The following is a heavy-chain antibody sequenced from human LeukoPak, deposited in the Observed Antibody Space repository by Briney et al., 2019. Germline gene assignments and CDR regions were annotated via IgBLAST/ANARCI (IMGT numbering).Heavy chain of an antibody. V-gene: IGHV1-2*02. CDR2: INPNSGGT. CDR3: ASRTYYYDSSGYYEGAFDI. J-gene: IGHJ3*02. Sequence: GASVKVSCKASGYTFTSYDINWVRQATGQGLEWMGWINPNSGGTNYAQKFQGRVTMTRDTSISTAYMELSRLRSDDTAVYYCASRTYYYDSSGYYEGAFDIWGQGTMVTVSS. CDR1: GYTFTSYD. D-gene: IGHD3-22*01.